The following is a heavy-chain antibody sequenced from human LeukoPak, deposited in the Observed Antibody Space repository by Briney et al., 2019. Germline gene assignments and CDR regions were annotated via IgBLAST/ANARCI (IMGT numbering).Heavy chain of an antibody. CDR3: ARDPWGIGRAFDY. CDR2: IYSGGST. D-gene: IGHD1-26*01. Sequence: GGSLRLSCAASGFTVSSNYMSWVRQAPGKGLEWVSVIYSGGSTYYADSVKGRFTISRDNSKNTLYLQMNSLRAEDTAVYHCARDPWGIGRAFDYWGQGTLVTVSS. V-gene: IGHV3-53*01. CDR1: GFTVSSNY. J-gene: IGHJ4*02.